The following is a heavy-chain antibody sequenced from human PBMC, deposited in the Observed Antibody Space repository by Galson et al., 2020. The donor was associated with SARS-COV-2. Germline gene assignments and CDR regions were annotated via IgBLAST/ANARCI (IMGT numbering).Heavy chain of an antibody. Sequence: GGYLRLSCAASGFTFRDFEMNWVRQAQGKGLEWISYIRGNGGTIYYADSVKGRFTISRNNAKHSLSLQMNSLRAEDTAVSYWARGGTTRFDYWGQGSLVTFS. J-gene: IGHJ4*02. D-gene: IGHD4-4*01. CDR2: IRGNGGTI. CDR1: GFTFRDFE. CDR3: ARGGTTRFDY. V-gene: IGHV3-48*03.